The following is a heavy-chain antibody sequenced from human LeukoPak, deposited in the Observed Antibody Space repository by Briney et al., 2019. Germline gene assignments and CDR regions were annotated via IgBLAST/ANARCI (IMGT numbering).Heavy chain of an antibody. J-gene: IGHJ4*02. Sequence: PGGSLRLSCAASGFTFSSFWMSWVRQAPGKGLEWVANINQDGSGKYFVDSVKGRFTISRDNAKNSLYLQMNSLRAEDTAVYYCARVGYYYDSSGYYSDYWGQGTLVTVSS. D-gene: IGHD3-22*01. CDR3: ARVGYYYDSSGYYSDY. CDR2: INQDGSGK. CDR1: GFTFSSFW. V-gene: IGHV3-7*01.